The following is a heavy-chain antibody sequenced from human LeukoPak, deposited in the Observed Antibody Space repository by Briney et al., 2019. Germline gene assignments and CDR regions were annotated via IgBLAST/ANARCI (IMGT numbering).Heavy chain of an antibody. J-gene: IGHJ6*03. CDR3: ARDLLLPLLNYYYYYMDV. V-gene: IGHV3-21*01. CDR1: GFTFSSYS. Sequence: PGGSLRLSCAASGFTFSSYSMNWVRQAPGKGLEWVSSISSSSSYIYYADSVKGRFTISRDNAKNSLYLQMNSLRAEDTAAYYCARDLLLPLLNYYYYYMDVWGKGTTVTVSS. CDR2: ISSSSSYI. D-gene: IGHD2-15*01.